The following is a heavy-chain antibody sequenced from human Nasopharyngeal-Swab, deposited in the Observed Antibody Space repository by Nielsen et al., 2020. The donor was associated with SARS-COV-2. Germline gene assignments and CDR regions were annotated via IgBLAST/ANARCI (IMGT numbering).Heavy chain of an antibody. V-gene: IGHV3-30*03. Sequence: WIRQPPGKGLEWVAVISYDGSNKYYADSVKGRFTISRDNSKNTLYPQMNSLRAEDTAVYYCASLRFRGFRELGDYWGQGTLVTVSS. CDR2: ISYDGSNK. CDR3: ASLRFRGFRELGDY. D-gene: IGHD7-27*01. J-gene: IGHJ4*02.